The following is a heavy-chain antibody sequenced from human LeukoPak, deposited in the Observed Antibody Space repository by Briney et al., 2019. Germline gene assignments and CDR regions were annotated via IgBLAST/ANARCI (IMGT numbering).Heavy chain of an antibody. Sequence: ASVKVSCKASGYIFTTYFIHWVRQAPGQGLEWMGWINPNNGDTDYVQKFQGRVTMTRDTSISTAYMELTRLRSDDTAVYYCAREGGYDILTGYQGYWGQGTLVTVSS. CDR1: GYIFTTYF. CDR2: INPNNGDT. D-gene: IGHD3-9*01. J-gene: IGHJ4*02. CDR3: AREGGYDILTGYQGY. V-gene: IGHV1-2*02.